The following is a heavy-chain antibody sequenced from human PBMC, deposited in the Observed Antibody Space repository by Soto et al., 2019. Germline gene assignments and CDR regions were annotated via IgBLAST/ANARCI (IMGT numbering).Heavy chain of an antibody. J-gene: IGHJ3*02. D-gene: IGHD5-12*01. CDR2: IGCNNDNI. CDR1: GFTLDDYA. CDR3: EKDRRGYGGGDAVDI. V-gene: IGHV3-9*01. Sequence: EVQLVESGGGLAQPGRSLRLSCSASGFTLDDYAMNWVSQAPGKGLEWVSGIGCNNDNIGYADSVKGRFTISRDNAKNSLLLQMTSVRAEDTALDNCEKDRRGYGGGDAVDIWGQGTMVIVS.